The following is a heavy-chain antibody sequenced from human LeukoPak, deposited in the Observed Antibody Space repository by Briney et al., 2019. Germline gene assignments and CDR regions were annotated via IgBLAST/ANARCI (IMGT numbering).Heavy chain of an antibody. CDR3: ARGPNKYDGGNSGSAWFDP. J-gene: IGHJ5*02. CDR2: MNPNSGNT. V-gene: IGHV1-8*01. D-gene: IGHD4-23*01. CDR1: RYTFTSYD. Sequence: GASVKVSCKASRYTFTSYDINWVRQATGLGPEWMGWMNPNSGNTGYAQKFQGRVTMTRNTSISTAYLELSSLTSEDTAVYYCARGPNKYDGGNSGSAWFDPWGQGSLVTVSS.